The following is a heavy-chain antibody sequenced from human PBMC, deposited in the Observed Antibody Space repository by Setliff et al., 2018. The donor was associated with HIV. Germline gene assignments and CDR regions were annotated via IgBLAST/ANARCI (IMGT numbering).Heavy chain of an antibody. D-gene: IGHD4-4*01. CDR1: GFSFRSYA. J-gene: IGHJ4*02. Sequence: GESLKISCAASGFSFRSYAVSWVRQAPGKGLEWVSVISGSGGITYYRESVKGRFTVSRDNSNNTVYLQMNSLRAEDTAMYYCAKTQTVITVYGPFDSWGQGTPVTVSS. CDR2: ISGSGGIT. CDR3: AKTQTVITVYGPFDS. V-gene: IGHV3-23*01.